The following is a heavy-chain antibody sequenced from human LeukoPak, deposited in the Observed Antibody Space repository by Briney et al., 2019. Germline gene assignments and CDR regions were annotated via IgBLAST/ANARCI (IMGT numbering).Heavy chain of an antibody. Sequence: PGGSLRLSCAASGFTVSSNYMSWVRQAPGKGLEWVSVIYSGGSTYYADSVKGRFTISRDNSKNTLYLQMNSLRAEDTAVYYCARDVDTAMVTYAFDIWGQGTMVTVSS. CDR3: ARDVDTAMVTYAFDI. J-gene: IGHJ3*02. D-gene: IGHD5-18*01. CDR1: GFTVSSNY. CDR2: IYSGGST. V-gene: IGHV3-66*01.